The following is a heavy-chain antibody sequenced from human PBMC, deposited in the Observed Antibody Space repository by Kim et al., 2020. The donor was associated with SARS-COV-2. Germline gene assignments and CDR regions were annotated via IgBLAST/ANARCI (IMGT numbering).Heavy chain of an antibody. V-gene: IGHV3-23*01. CDR2: ISGSGGST. D-gene: IGHD6-13*01. CDR1: GFTFSSYA. Sequence: GGSLRLSCAASGFTFSSYAMSWVRQAPGKGLEWVSAISGSGGSTYYADSVNGRFTISRDNSKNTLYLQMNSLRAEDTAVYYCAKVPGEQQLVLLGAFDIWGQGTMVTVSS. CDR3: AKVPGEQQLVLLGAFDI. J-gene: IGHJ3*02.